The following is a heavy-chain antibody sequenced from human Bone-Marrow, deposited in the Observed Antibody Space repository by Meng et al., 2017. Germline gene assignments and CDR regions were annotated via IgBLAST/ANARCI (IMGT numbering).Heavy chain of an antibody. J-gene: IGHJ4*02. CDR3: ARVGYSGSRVTSYYFDY. CDR2: IYYSGST. CDR1: GGSISSGGYY. V-gene: IGHV4-31*01. Sequence: QGQRTESGPGLGKPSQPLSLTCTVSGGSISSGGYYWSWIRQHPGKGLEWIGYIYYSGSTYYNPSLKSLVTISVDTSKNQFSLKLSSVTAADTAVYYCARVGYSGSRVTSYYFDYWGQGTLVTVSS. D-gene: IGHD1-26*01.